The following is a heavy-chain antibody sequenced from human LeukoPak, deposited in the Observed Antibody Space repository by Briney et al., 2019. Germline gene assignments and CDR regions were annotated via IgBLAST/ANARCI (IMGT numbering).Heavy chain of an antibody. CDR2: IFNSGST. Sequence: PSETLSLTCSVSGGSISSYYWIWIRQPPGKGLEWIVYIFNSGSTNYNPSLKSRVTMSVDTSKNHFSLRLSSVTAADTAVYYCARGVPPLYYFDYWGQGTLVTVSS. D-gene: IGHD3-10*01. CDR1: GGSISSYY. CDR3: ARGVPPLYYFDY. V-gene: IGHV4-59*08. J-gene: IGHJ4*02.